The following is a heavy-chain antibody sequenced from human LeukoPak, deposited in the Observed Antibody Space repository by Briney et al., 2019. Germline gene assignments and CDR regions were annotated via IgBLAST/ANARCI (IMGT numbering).Heavy chain of an antibody. D-gene: IGHD3-3*01. CDR1: GGSISSGSYY. CDR2: IYTSGST. CDR3: ARERRFWSGYNWFDP. J-gene: IGHJ5*02. Sequence: SQTLSLTCIVSGGSISSGSYYWSWIRQPAGKGLEWIGRIYTSGSTNYNPSLKSRVTISVDTSKNQFSLKLSSVTAADTAVYYCARERRFWSGYNWFDPWGQGTLVTVSS. V-gene: IGHV4-61*02.